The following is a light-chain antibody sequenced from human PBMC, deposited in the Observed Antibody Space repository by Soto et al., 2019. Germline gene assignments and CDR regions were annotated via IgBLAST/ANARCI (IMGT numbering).Light chain of an antibody. V-gene: IGKV3-15*01. CDR2: GAS. J-gene: IGKJ3*01. CDR1: QSFSSN. CDR3: QQYNNWPFT. Sequence: EIVMTQSPATLSVSPGERATLSCRASQSFSSNLAWYQQKPGQAPRLLIYGASTRAPGIPARFSGGGSRTEFTLTISSLQSEDFAVYYCQQYNNWPFTFGPGTKVDIK.